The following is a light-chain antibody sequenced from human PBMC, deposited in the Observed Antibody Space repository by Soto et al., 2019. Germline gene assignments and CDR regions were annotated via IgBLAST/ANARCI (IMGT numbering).Light chain of an antibody. CDR2: GAS. CDR3: QQYGNSPQT. CDR1: QSVSSSS. V-gene: IGKV3-20*01. J-gene: IGKJ1*01. Sequence: EIVLTQSPGTLSLSPGERATLSCRASQSVSSSSLAWYQQKPGQTPRLLIYGASNRATGIPDRFSGSVSGTDFSLTISRLEPEDFAVYYCQQYGNSPQTFGQGTKVDI.